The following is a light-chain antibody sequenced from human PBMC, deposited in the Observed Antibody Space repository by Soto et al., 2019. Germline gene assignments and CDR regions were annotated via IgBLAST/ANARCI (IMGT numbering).Light chain of an antibody. Sequence: DIQMTQSPSSLSASVGDRVTITCRASQSISSSLNWYQLKAGQAPKLLIYTASSLQSGVPSSFSGSGSGTDFTLTISSLQLEDFATSYCHQTYNSPFTFGGGTTVEIK. CDR1: QSISSS. CDR2: TAS. J-gene: IGKJ4*01. CDR3: HQTYNSPFT. V-gene: IGKV1-39*01.